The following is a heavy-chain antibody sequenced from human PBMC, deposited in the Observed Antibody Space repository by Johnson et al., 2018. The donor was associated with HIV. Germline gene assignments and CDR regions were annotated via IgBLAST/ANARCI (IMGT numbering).Heavy chain of an antibody. Sequence: QVQLVESGGGLVQPGGSLRLSCAASGFTFDDYGMSWVRQAPGKGLEWVAVISYDGSNKYYADSVKGRFTISRDNSKNTLYLELKSLRSEDTAVYYCARTSCSGARCLGYDPFDVWGQGAMVTVSS. CDR1: GFTFDDYG. D-gene: IGHD2-15*01. V-gene: IGHV3-30*03. CDR2: ISYDGSNK. CDR3: ARTSCSGARCLGYDPFDV. J-gene: IGHJ3*01.